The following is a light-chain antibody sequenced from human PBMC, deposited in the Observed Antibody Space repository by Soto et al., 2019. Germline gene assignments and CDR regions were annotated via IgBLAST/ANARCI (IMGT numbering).Light chain of an antibody. CDR1: QSVNNDY. V-gene: IGKV3-20*01. J-gene: IGKJ1*01. Sequence: EIVLTQSPGTLSLSPGERAALSCRASQSVNNDYLAWYHQKPGRAPRLVIYGASKRATGIPDRFSGSGSGTDFPLTIRRLEPEDFAVYYCQQYGSSPWTFGQGTHVEIK. CDR2: GAS. CDR3: QQYGSSPWT.